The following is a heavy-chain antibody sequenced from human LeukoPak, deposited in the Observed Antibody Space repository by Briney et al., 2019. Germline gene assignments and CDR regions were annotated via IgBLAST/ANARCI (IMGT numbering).Heavy chain of an antibody. D-gene: IGHD3-10*01. CDR3: AKVAHYGSGSYYNPFDY. CDR1: GFTFSSYA. CDR2: ISGSGGST. J-gene: IGHJ4*02. Sequence: GGSLRLSCAASGFTFSSYAMSWVRQAPGKGLEWVSAISGSGGSTYYADSVKGRFTISRDNSKNTLYLQMNSLRAEDTAVYYCAKVAHYGSGSYYNPFDYWGQGTLVTVSS. V-gene: IGHV3-23*01.